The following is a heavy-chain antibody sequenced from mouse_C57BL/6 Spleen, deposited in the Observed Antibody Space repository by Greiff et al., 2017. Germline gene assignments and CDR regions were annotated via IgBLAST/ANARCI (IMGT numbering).Heavy chain of an antibody. Sequence: QVHVKQSGAELVKPGASVKISCKASGYAFSGYWMNWVKQRPGKGLEWIGQIYPGDGDTNYNGKFKGKATLTADKSSSTAYMQLSSLTSEDSAVYFCARVGEYDDGRYFDYWGQGTTLTVSS. J-gene: IGHJ2*01. V-gene: IGHV1-80*01. D-gene: IGHD2-14*01. CDR3: ARVGEYDDGRYFDY. CDR2: IYPGDGDT. CDR1: GYAFSGYW.